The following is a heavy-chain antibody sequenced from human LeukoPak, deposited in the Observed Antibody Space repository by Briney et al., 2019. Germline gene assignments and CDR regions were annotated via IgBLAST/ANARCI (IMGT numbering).Heavy chain of an antibody. CDR1: GYTFTGYY. V-gene: IGHV1-2*02. D-gene: IGHD3-10*01. CDR3: AGAGHYGSGSYPTTGFDP. J-gene: IGHJ5*02. CDR2: INPNSGGT. Sequence: ASVKVSCKASGYTFTGYYMHWVRQAPGQGLEWMGWINPNSGGTNYAQKFQVRVTMTRDTSISTAYMERSRLRSDDTAVYYCAGAGHYGSGSYPTTGFDPWGQGTLVTVSS.